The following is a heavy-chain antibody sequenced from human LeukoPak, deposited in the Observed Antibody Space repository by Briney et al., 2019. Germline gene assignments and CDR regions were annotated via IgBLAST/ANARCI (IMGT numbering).Heavy chain of an antibody. CDR1: GYTFTSYG. Sequence: ASVKVSFKGSGYTFTSYGISWVRQAPGQGLEWMGWISAYYGNTNYAQKLQGRVTMTTDTSTSTAYMELRSLTSDATAVYYCARDWGCSSTSCSVEGIYYYYMDVWGKGTTVTVSS. V-gene: IGHV1-18*01. CDR2: ISAYYGNT. J-gene: IGHJ6*03. D-gene: IGHD2-2*01. CDR3: ARDWGCSSTSCSVEGIYYYYMDV.